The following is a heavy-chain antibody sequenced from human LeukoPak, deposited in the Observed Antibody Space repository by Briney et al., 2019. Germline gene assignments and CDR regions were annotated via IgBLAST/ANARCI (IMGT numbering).Heavy chain of an antibody. J-gene: IGHJ3*02. CDR3: AKDIAVAGATFSGSAAFDI. Sequence: GGSLRLSCAASGFTFDDYAMHWVRQAPGKGLEWVSLISWDGDNTYYADSVKGRFTISRDNAKNSLYLQMNSLRAEDMALYYCAKDIAVAGATFSGSAAFDIWGQGTMVTVSS. V-gene: IGHV3-43D*03. CDR2: ISWDGDNT. CDR1: GFTFDDYA. D-gene: IGHD1-26*01.